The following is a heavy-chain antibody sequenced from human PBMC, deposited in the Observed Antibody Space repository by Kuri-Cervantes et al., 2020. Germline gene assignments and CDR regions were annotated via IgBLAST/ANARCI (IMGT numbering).Heavy chain of an antibody. D-gene: IGHD1-26*01. V-gene: IGHV3-48*04. CDR1: GFTFSSNW. CDR2: ISSSGSTI. Sequence: GESLKISCAASGFTFSSNWIHWVRQAPGKGLEWVSYISSSGSTIYYADSVKGRFTISRDNAKNSLYLQMNSLRAEDTAVYYCARVGGDGSDYWGQGTLVTVSS. CDR3: ARVGGDGSDY. J-gene: IGHJ4*02.